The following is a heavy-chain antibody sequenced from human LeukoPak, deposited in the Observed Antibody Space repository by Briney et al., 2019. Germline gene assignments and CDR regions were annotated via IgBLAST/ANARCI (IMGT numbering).Heavy chain of an antibody. CDR3: ARGPPYYYGSGSNYFDY. CDR2: ITSTSDTI. Sequence: GGSLRLSCVTSGFPFSTYSMNWVRQAPGKGLEWLSYITSTSDTIYYADSVKGRFTISRDNAKNSLYLQMNSLRAEDTAVYYCARGPPYYYGSGSNYFDYWGQGTLVTVSS. V-gene: IGHV3-48*04. CDR1: GFPFSTYS. J-gene: IGHJ4*02. D-gene: IGHD3-10*01.